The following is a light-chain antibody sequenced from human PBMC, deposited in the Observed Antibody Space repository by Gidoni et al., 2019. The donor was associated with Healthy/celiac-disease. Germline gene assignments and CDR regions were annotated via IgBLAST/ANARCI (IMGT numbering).Light chain of an antibody. J-gene: IGKJ2*01. Sequence: DIVMTQSPLSLPVTPGEPASISCRSSQSLLHSNGYNYLDWYLQKPGQSPQLLIYLGSNRASGVHDRFSGSGSGTDLTLKISRVEAEDVGVYYCMQALQTPTFGQGTKLEIK. CDR3: MQALQTPT. CDR1: QSLLHSNGYNY. CDR2: LGS. V-gene: IGKV2-28*01.